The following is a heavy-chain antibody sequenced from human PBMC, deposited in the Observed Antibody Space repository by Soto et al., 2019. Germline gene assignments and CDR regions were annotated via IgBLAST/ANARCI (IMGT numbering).Heavy chain of an antibody. V-gene: IGHV1-3*01. D-gene: IGHD6-13*01. CDR1: GYTFTSYG. CDR2: INAANGDT. Sequence: ASVKVSCKASGYTFTSYGIHWVRQAPGQRLEWMGWINAANGDTKYSPKFQGRVTITRDTSASTAYMELSSLRSEDTAVYYCARLRASTWYLGGYLDYWGLGTLVTVSS. CDR3: ARLRASTWYLGGYLDY. J-gene: IGHJ4*02.